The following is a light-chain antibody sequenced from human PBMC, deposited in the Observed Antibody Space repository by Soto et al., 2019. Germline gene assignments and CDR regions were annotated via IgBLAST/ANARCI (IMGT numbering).Light chain of an antibody. Sequence: EIVLTQSPATLSLSRGERATLSCRASQSVSTYLAWYQQKPGQAPRLLIYGASSRATGIPDRFSGSGSGTDFTLTISRLEPEDFAVYYCQQYGSSLPWTFGQGTKVDIK. V-gene: IGKV3-20*01. CDR1: QSVSTY. CDR3: QQYGSSLPWT. J-gene: IGKJ1*01. CDR2: GAS.